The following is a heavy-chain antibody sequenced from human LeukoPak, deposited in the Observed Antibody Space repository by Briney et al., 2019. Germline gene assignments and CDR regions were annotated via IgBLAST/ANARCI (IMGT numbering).Heavy chain of an antibody. Sequence: SETLSLTCTVSSGSISSYYWSWIRQPPGKGLEWIGYIYHSGSTNYNPSLKSRVTISVDRSKNQFSLKLSSVTAADTAVYYCARALYCSSTSCYRSGSFDYWGQGTRVTVSS. D-gene: IGHD2-2*02. V-gene: IGHV4-59*12. CDR2: IYHSGST. CDR1: SGSISSYY. CDR3: ARALYCSSTSCYRSGSFDY. J-gene: IGHJ4*02.